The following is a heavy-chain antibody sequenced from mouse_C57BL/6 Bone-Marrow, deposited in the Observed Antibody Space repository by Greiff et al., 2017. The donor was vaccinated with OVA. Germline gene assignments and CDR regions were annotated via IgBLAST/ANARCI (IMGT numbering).Heavy chain of an antibody. J-gene: IGHJ1*03. CDR3: VYYRYFDV. V-gene: IGHV1-52*01. CDR1: GYTFTSYW. D-gene: IGHD2-1*01. Sequence: QVHVKQSGAELVRPGSSVKLSCKASGYTFTSYWMHWVKQRPIQGLEWIGNIDPSDSETHYNQKFKDKATLTVDKSSSTAYMQLSSLTSEDSAVYYCVYYRYFDVWGTGTAVTVSS. CDR2: IDPSDSET.